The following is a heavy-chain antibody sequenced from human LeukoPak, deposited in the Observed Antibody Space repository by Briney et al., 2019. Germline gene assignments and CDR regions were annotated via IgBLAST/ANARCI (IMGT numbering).Heavy chain of an antibody. CDR3: ARDRYGDYSIDY. D-gene: IGHD4-17*01. CDR2: ISSITSYI. V-gene: IGHV3-21*01. J-gene: IGHJ4*02. CDR1: GFTFSSYT. Sequence: GGSLGLSWAASGFTFSSYTMNWVRQAPGKGLDWVSSISSITSYIYYADSVKGRFTISRDNAKNSLYLQMNSLRAEDTAVYYCARDRYGDYSIDYWGQGTLVTVSS.